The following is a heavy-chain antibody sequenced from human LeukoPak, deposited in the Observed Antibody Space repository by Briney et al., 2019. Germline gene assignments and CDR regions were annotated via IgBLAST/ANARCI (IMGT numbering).Heavy chain of an antibody. Sequence: PSETLSLTCTVSGGSISSGSYYWSWIRQPAGKGLEWIGRIYTSGSTNYNPSLKSRVTISVDTSKNQFSLKLSSVTAADTAVYYCASTILQQLTQLAYFQHWGQGTLVTVSS. CDR1: GGSISSGSYY. V-gene: IGHV4-61*02. J-gene: IGHJ1*01. CDR3: ASTILQQLTQLAYFQH. D-gene: IGHD6-13*01. CDR2: IYTSGST.